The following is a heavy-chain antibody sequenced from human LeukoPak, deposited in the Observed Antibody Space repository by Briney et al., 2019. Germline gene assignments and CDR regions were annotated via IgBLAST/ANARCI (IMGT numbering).Heavy chain of an antibody. CDR2: INHSGST. D-gene: IGHD3-3*01. J-gene: IGHJ4*02. V-gene: IGHV4-34*01. Sequence: PSETLSLTCAVYGGSFSGYYWSWTRQPPGKGLEWIGEINHSGSTNYNPSLKSRVTISVDTSKNQFSLKLSSVTAADTAVYYCARVNDLPYYFDYWGQGTLVTVSS. CDR1: GGSFSGYY. CDR3: ARVNDLPYYFDY.